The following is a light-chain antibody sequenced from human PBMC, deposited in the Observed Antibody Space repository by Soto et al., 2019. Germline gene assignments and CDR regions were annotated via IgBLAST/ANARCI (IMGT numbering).Light chain of an antibody. V-gene: IGKV3-20*01. CDR2: GAS. CDR1: QSVSSSY. Sequence: EIVLTQSPGTLSLSPGERATLSCRASQSVSSSYLAWYQQKPGQAPRLLIYGASSRATGIPDRFNGSGSGTDLTLTISRLELVDFAVYYCHQYGSLYTFGQGPKLEIK. CDR3: HQYGSLYT. J-gene: IGKJ2*01.